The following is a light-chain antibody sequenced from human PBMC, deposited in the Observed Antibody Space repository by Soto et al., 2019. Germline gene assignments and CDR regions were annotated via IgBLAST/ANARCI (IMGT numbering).Light chain of an antibody. CDR1: SSKIAAGFD. J-gene: IGLJ2*01. V-gene: IGLV1-40*01. CDR3: QSYASGLSHFVA. Sequence: QSVLTQPPSVSGAPGQRVTISCGGGSSKIAAGFDVHWYQQLPGRAPKLLIYANNKRPSGVPDRFSGSKSGTSASLAITGLQAEDEGHYSCQSYASGLSHFVAFGGGTKVTVL. CDR2: ANN.